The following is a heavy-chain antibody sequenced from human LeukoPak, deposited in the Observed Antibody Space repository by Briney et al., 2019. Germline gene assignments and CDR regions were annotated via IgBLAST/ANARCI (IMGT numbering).Heavy chain of an antibody. CDR3: ARSLLPQPDTTWYWRVPFDY. J-gene: IGHJ4*02. CDR2: ISSSGSTI. CDR1: GFTFSSYE. V-gene: IGHV3-48*03. Sequence: PGGSLRLSCAASGFTFSSYEMNWVRQAPGKGLEWVSYISSSGSTIYYADSVKGRFTISRDNAKNSLYLQMDSLRAEDTAVYFCARSLLPQPDTTWYWRVPFDYWGQGTLVTVSS. D-gene: IGHD2-8*02.